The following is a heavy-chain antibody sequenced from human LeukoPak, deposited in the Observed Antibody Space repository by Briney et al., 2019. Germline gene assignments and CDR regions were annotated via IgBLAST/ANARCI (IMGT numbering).Heavy chain of an antibody. J-gene: IGHJ4*02. CDR2: ICYDGSNK. Sequence: PGGSLRLSCAASGVTFSSYGMHWVRQAPGKGLEWVAVICYDGSNKYYADSVKGPSTIARENSKNPLYMQMNCLRAEGTAVYYCARAYITMVRGFLPSFDYWGQGTLVSVSS. D-gene: IGHD3-10*01. CDR3: ARAYITMVRGFLPSFDY. CDR1: GVTFSSYG. V-gene: IGHV3-33*01.